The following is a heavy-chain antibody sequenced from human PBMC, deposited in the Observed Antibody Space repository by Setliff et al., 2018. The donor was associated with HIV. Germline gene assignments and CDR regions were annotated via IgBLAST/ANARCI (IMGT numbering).Heavy chain of an antibody. V-gene: IGHV3-33*01. CDR1: GFPFSVHG. CDR3: ARGQFRLRPDSLDL. J-gene: IGHJ3*01. D-gene: IGHD2-21*01. CDR2: IWYDGGTK. Sequence: GGSLRLSCEASGFPFSVHGMHWVRQSPGKGLEWLAVIWYDGGTKYYADSLQGRFTISRDDSKNSVYLQMNTLGAEDTAVYYCARGQFRLRPDSLDLWGQGTLVT.